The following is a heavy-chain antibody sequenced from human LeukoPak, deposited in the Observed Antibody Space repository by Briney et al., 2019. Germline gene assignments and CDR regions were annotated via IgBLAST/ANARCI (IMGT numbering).Heavy chain of an antibody. V-gene: IGHV1-2*02. CDR3: ARAGVRSGWYVN. Sequence: RGSVTVSCKASGYTFTGYYMHWVRQAPGQGLEWMGWINPNSGGTNYAQKFQGRVTITRDTSISTAYMELSRLRSDDTAVYYCARAGVRSGWYVNWGQGTLVTVSS. CDR2: INPNSGGT. CDR1: GYTFTGYY. D-gene: IGHD6-19*01. J-gene: IGHJ4*02.